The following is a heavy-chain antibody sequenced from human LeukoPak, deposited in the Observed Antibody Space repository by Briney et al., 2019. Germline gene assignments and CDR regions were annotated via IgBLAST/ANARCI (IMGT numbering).Heavy chain of an antibody. CDR2: ISGSGGST. CDR3: AKDRGSYYDY. J-gene: IGHJ4*02. Sequence: GGSLRLSCAASGFTFSSYGMSWVRQAPGKGLEWVSAISGSGGSTYYADSMKGRFTISRDNSKNTLYLQMNSLRAEDTAVYYCAKDRGSYYDYWGQGTLVTVSS. CDR1: GFTFSSYG. V-gene: IGHV3-23*01. D-gene: IGHD1-26*01.